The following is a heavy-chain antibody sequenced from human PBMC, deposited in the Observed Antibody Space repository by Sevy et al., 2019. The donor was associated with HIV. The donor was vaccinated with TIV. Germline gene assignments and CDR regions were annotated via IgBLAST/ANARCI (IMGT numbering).Heavy chain of an antibody. V-gene: IGHV3-30*18. CDR1: GFTFSSYG. J-gene: IGHJ4*02. Sequence: GGSLRLSCAASGFTFSSYGMHWVRQAPGKGLEWVAVISYDGSNKYYADSVKGRFTISRDNSKKTLYLQMNSLRAEDMAVYYCAKVERGIAAAGSSKGGDHLNFYDFDYWGQGTLVTVSS. CDR3: AKVERGIAAAGSSKGGDHLNFYDFDY. CDR2: ISYDGSNK. D-gene: IGHD6-13*01.